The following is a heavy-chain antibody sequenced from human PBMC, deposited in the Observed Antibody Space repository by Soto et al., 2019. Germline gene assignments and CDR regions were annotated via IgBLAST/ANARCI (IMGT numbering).Heavy chain of an antibody. CDR1: GGSISSYY. J-gene: IGHJ4*02. D-gene: IGHD2-15*01. CDR2: IYYSGST. Sequence: PSETLSLTCTVSGGSISSYYWSWIRQPPGKGLEWIGYIYYSGSTNYNPSLKSRVTISVDTSKNQFSLKLSSVTAAGTAVYYCASGGRSYCSGGSCYDLFDYWGQGTLVTAPQ. V-gene: IGHV4-59*01. CDR3: ASGGRSYCSGGSCYDLFDY.